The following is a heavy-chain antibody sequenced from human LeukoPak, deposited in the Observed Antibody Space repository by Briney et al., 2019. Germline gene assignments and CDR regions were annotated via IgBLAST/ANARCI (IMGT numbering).Heavy chain of an antibody. V-gene: IGHV4-59*01. CDR1: GGSISSYY. D-gene: IGHD5-18*01. CDR3: ARSPGIQFLDY. CDR2: IYYSGST. J-gene: IGHJ4*02. Sequence: SETLSLTCTVSGGSISSYYWSWIRQPPGKGLEWIGYIYYSGSTNYNPSLKSRVTISVDTSKNQFSLKLSSVTAADTAVYYCARSPGIQFLDYWGQGTLMTVSS.